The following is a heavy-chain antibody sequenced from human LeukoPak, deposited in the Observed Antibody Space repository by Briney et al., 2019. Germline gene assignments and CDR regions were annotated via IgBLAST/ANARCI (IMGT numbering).Heavy chain of an antibody. J-gene: IGHJ4*02. D-gene: IGHD1-26*01. CDR3: AKLRGWDFSEYHFDY. CDR1: GFTFNTHA. Sequence: QTGGSLRLSCTASGFTFNTHAMSWVRQAPGKGLEWASEIIGSGYNTFYADSVKGRFTISRDNSRNTLYLQLSSLRADDTAIYYCAKLRGWDFSEYHFDYWGQGTLVTVSS. V-gene: IGHV3-23*01. CDR2: IIGSGYNT.